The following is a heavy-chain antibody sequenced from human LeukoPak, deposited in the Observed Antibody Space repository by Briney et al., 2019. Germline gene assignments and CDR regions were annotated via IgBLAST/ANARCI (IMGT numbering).Heavy chain of an antibody. D-gene: IGHD1-26*01. V-gene: IGHV4-61*02. CDR1: GGSISSGSYY. J-gene: IGHJ3*02. Sequence: SQTLSLTCTVSGGSISSGSYYWSWIRQPAGKGLEWIGRISTSGSTNYNPSLKSRVTISVDTSKNQFSLKLSSVTAADTAVVYCARGIVGAKMTVEAFDIWGQGTMVTVS. CDR2: ISTSGST. CDR3: ARGIVGAKMTVEAFDI.